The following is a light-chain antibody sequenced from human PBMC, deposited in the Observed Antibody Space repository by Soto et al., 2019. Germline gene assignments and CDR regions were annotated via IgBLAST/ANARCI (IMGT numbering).Light chain of an antibody. CDR2: DAS. CDR1: RSIITF. V-gene: IGKV1-39*01. Sequence: DIQMTQSPSSLSASVGDRVNITCRASRSIITFLNWYQHKPGTAPKLLIYDASRLQSGVPSRFSGSASGTDFTLTIGSLRPEDVPTYCYQKSDSIPKFGGGTKVEI. J-gene: IGKJ4*02. CDR3: QKSDSIPK.